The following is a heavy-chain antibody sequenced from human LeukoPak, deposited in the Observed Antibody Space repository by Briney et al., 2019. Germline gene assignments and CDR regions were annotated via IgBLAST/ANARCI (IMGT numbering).Heavy chain of an antibody. CDR1: GFTFSSYE. CDR2: ISSSGSTI. J-gene: IGHJ4*02. V-gene: IGHV3-48*03. CDR3: AAWRGSSWFDY. D-gene: IGHD6-13*01. Sequence: HPGGSLRLSCAASGFTFSSYEMNWVRQAPGKGLEWVSYISSSGSTIYYADSVKGRFTISRDNSQNTLYLHMNRLRAEDTAVYYCAAWRGSSWFDYWGQGTLVTVSS.